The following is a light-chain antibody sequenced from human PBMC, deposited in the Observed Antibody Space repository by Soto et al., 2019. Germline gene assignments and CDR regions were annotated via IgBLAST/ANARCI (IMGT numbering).Light chain of an antibody. Sequence: EVVMTQSPATLSVSPGERVTLSCRASQSINAHLAWYQQKPGQAPRLLIHGASTRATGIPARVSGSGFGTEFILTISSLQSEDFAIYYCQQYNTWLWTFGQGTKVEI. J-gene: IGKJ1*01. CDR1: QSINAH. CDR3: QQYNTWLWT. V-gene: IGKV3-15*01. CDR2: GAS.